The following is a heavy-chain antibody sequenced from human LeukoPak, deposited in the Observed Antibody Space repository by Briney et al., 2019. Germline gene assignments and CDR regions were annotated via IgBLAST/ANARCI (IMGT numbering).Heavy chain of an antibody. CDR1: GYTFTSYD. D-gene: IGHD6-19*01. CDR2: MNPDNGNT. CDR3: ARALSVAGRNWFDP. V-gene: IGHV1-8*01. Sequence: ASVKVSCKASGYTFTSYDINWLRQATGQRLEWMGWMNPDNGNTGYAQKFRGRVTMTSDTSLSTAYVELSSLTSEDTAVYYCARALSVAGRNWFDPWGQGTLVTVSS. J-gene: IGHJ5*02.